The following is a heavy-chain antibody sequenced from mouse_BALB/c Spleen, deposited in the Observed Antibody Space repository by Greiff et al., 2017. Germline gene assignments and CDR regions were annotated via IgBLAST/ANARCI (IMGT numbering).Heavy chain of an antibody. CDR3: ARSDYDDGFDY. CDR1: GYSITSDYA. CDR2: ISYSGST. Sequence: VQLVESGPGLVKPSQSLSLTCTVTGYSITSDYAWNWIRQFPGNKLEWMGYISYSGSTSYNPSLKSRISITRDTSKNQFFLQLNSVTTEDTATYYCARSDYDDGFDYWGQGTTLTVSS. V-gene: IGHV3-2*02. D-gene: IGHD2-4*01. J-gene: IGHJ2*01.